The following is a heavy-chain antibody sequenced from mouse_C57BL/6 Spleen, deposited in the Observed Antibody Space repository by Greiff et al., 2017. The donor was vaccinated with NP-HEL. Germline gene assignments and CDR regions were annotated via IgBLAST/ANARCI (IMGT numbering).Heavy chain of an antibody. D-gene: IGHD4-1*02. CDR3: ARVDIQLGQDY. CDR1: GYTFTDYY. J-gene: IGHJ2*01. Sequence: VQLQQSGPELVKPGASVKISCKASGYTFTDYYMNWVKQSHGKSLEWIGDINPNNGGTSYNQKFKGKATLTVDKSSSTAYMELRSLTSEDSAVYYCARVDIQLGQDYWGQGTTLTVSS. V-gene: IGHV1-26*01. CDR2: INPNNGGT.